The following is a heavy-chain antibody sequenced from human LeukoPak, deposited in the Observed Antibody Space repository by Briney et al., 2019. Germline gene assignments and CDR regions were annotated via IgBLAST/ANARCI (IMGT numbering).Heavy chain of an antibody. CDR3: VKCLGHSSSGPDY. D-gene: IGHD6-6*01. Sequence: PGGSLRLSCSASGFTFSGYAMHWVRQAPGKGLEFVSAISSNGGHTYYADSLKGRFTISRDNSKNTLYLQMSSLRPEDTAVYLCVKCLGHSSSGPDYWGQGTLVTVSS. CDR1: GFTFSGYA. V-gene: IGHV3-64D*09. CDR2: ISSNGGHT. J-gene: IGHJ4*02.